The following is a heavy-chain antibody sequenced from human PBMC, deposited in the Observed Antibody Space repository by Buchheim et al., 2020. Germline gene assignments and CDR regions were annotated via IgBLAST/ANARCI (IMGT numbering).Heavy chain of an antibody. CDR2: ISAYNGNT. V-gene: IGHV1-18*01. CDR3: AIFTVVRTILGTRYYGMDV. J-gene: IGHJ6*02. D-gene: IGHD4-23*01. Sequence: QVQLVQSGAEVKKPGASVKVSCKASGYTFTSYGISWVRQAPGQGLEWMGWISAYNGNTNYAQKIQGRVTMTTDTYTQTRYMELRSLRSDDTAVYYCAIFTVVRTILGTRYYGMDVWGQGTT. CDR1: GYTFTSYG.